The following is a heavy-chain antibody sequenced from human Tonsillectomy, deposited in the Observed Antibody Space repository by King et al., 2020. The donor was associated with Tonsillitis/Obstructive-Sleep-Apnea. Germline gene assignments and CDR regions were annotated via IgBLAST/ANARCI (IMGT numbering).Heavy chain of an antibody. CDR1: GYSFTSYW. CDR2: IDPSDSYT. CDR3: ARRTGNRRHLHECSSTSCYYYYYYMDV. J-gene: IGHJ6*03. Sequence: QLVQSGAEVKKPGESLRISCKGSGYSFTSYWISWVRQMPGKGLEWMGRIDPSDSYTNYSPSFQGHVTISADKSISTAYLQWSSLKASDTAMYYCARRTGNRRHLHECSSTSCYYYYYYMDVWGKGTTVTVSS. D-gene: IGHD2-2*01. V-gene: IGHV5-10-1*01.